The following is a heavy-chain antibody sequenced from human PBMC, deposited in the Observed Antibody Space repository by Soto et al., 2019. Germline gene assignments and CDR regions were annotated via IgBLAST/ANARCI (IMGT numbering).Heavy chain of an antibody. J-gene: IGHJ4*02. V-gene: IGHV2-5*02. CDR3: AHRQDYDSSGYTYFDY. D-gene: IGHD3-22*01. CDR2: IYWDDDK. Sequence: QITLRESGPTLVKPTQTLTLTCTFYGFSLSTSGVGVGRIRQPPGKALEWLALIYWDDDKRYSPSLKTRLTITKDTSKNQVVLTMTNMDPVDTATYYCAHRQDYDSSGYTYFDYWGQGTLVTVSS. CDR1: GFSLSTSGVG.